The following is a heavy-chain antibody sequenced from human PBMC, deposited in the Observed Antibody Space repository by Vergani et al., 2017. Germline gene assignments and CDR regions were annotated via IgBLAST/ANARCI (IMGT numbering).Heavy chain of an antibody. CDR1: GGSISSSSYY. V-gene: IGHV4-39*07. Sequence: QLQLQESGPGLVKPSETLSLTCTVSGGSISSSSYYCGWIRQPPGKGLEWIGSIYYSGSTYYNPSLKSRVTISVDTSKHQFSLNLSSVTAADTAVYYCVRELLPRNNWFDPWGQGTLVTVSS. CDR3: VRELLPRNNWFDP. CDR2: IYYSGST. J-gene: IGHJ5*02. D-gene: IGHD1-26*01.